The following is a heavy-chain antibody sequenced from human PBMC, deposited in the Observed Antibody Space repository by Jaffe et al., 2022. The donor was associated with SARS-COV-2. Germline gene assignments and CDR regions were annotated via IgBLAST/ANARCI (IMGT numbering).Heavy chain of an antibody. Sequence: QVQLQESGPGLVKPSETLSLTCTVSGGSISSYYWSWIRQPPGKGLEWIGYIYYSGSTNYNPSLKSRVTISVDTSKNQFSLKLSSVTAADTAVYYCARQVVVAAADYYYYGMDVWGQGTTVTVSS. D-gene: IGHD2-15*01. CDR1: GGSISSYY. CDR3: ARQVVVAAADYYYYGMDV. J-gene: IGHJ6*02. V-gene: IGHV4-59*08. CDR2: IYYSGST.